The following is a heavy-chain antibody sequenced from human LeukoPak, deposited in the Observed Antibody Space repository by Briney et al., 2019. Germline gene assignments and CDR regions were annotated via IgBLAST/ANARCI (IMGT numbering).Heavy chain of an antibody. Sequence: ASVKVSCKASGYTFTSYGISWVRQAPGQGLGWMGWISVYNGNTNYAQNLQGRVTMTTDTSTSTAYMVLRSLTSDDTAVYYCARGVAGEPYYFDYWGQGTLVTVSS. V-gene: IGHV1-18*01. J-gene: IGHJ4*02. CDR3: ARGVAGEPYYFDY. D-gene: IGHD3-10*01. CDR2: ISVYNGNT. CDR1: GYTFTSYG.